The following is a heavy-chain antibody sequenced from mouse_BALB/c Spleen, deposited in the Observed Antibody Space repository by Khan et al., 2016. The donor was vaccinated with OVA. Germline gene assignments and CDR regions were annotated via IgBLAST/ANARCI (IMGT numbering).Heavy chain of an antibody. CDR1: GYTFTSYW. V-gene: IGHV1S41*01. CDR3: ARENDYGSSRYAMDY. D-gene: IGHD1-1*01. Sequence: DLVKPGASVKLSCKASGYTFTSYWINWIKQRPGQGLEWIGRIAPGSGSTYYNEMFKGRSTLTVDTSSNTAYIQLSSLSSEDSAVYFCARENDYGSSRYAMDYWGQGTSVTVSS. J-gene: IGHJ4*01. CDR2: IAPGSGST.